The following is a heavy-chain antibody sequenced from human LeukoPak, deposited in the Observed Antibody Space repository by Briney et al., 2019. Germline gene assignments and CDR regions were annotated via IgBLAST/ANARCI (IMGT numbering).Heavy chain of an antibody. Sequence: SETLSLTCAVYGGSFSGYYWSWIRQPPGKGLEWIGEINHSGSTNYNPSLKSRVTISVDTSKNQFSLKLSSVTAADTAVYYCAAGGTPYYFDYWGQGTLATVSS. CDR1: GGSFSGYY. V-gene: IGHV4-34*01. J-gene: IGHJ4*02. CDR2: INHSGST. D-gene: IGHD2-15*01. CDR3: AAGGTPYYFDY.